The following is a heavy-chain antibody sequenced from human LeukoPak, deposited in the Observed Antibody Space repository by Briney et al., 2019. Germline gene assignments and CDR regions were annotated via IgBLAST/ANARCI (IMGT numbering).Heavy chain of an antibody. V-gene: IGHV5-51*01. CDR1: GYSFTSYW. D-gene: IGHD2-21*01. CDR3: ARLVNYGMDV. CDR2: IYPGDSDS. J-gene: IGHJ6*02. Sequence: GESQKISCKGSGYSFTSYWIGWVRQMPGKGLEWMGIIYPGDSDSKYRPSFQGQVTISADKSINTAYLQWSSLKASDTAMYYCARLVNYGMDVWGQGTTVTVSS.